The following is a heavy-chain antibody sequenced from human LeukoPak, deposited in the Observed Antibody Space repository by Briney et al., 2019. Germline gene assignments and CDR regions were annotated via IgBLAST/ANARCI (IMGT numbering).Heavy chain of an antibody. CDR1: VYMLTSYA. J-gene: IGHJ5*02. Sequence: ASVKVSSKASVYMLTSYAISWVPRAPGQGLERMGWIRAYNGNTKYAQKFQASVTMTTDTFTSTAYMELRSLRSDDTAVYYCARVAVDLDCSGDTCSAVFKSFDAWGQGTLVTVSS. CDR3: ARVAVDLDCSGDTCSAVFKSFDA. D-gene: IGHD2-15*01. CDR2: IRAYNGNT. V-gene: IGHV1-18*01.